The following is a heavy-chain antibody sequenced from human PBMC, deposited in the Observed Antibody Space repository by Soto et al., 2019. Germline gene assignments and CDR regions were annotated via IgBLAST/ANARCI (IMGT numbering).Heavy chain of an antibody. Sequence: ASVKVSCKASGYTFSSDFITWVRQAPGQGLEWMGWVSAYNGNANYAQTLYGRVTMTTDTSTSTAYLELRSLRSDDTAVYYCARQNYYSGMDVWGQGTTVTVSS. CDR3: ARQNYYSGMDV. CDR2: VSAYNGNA. J-gene: IGHJ6*02. V-gene: IGHV1-18*01. CDR1: GYTFSSDF.